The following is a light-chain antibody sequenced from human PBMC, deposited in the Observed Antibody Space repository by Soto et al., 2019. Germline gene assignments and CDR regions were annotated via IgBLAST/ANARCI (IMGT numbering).Light chain of an antibody. CDR1: SSDVGAYNY. CDR3: SSFASSYTVL. Sequence: QSVLTQPASVSGSPGQSITISCTGTSSDVGAYNYVSWYQQHPGKAPKLLIYDVNNRPSGISTRFSGSKSGNTASLTISGLQAEDEADYHCSSFASSYTVLFGGGTKLTVL. J-gene: IGLJ2*01. CDR2: DVN. V-gene: IGLV2-14*03.